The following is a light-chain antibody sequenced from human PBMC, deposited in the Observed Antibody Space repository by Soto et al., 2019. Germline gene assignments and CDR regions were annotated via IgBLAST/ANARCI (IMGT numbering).Light chain of an antibody. J-gene: IGKJ2*01. V-gene: IGKV4-1*01. CDR1: QSVLYSSTNKNS. CDR3: QQYYSTPPYT. CDR2: WAS. Sequence: DIVMTQSPDSLAVSLGERATINCKSSQSVLYSSTNKNSLAWYQQKPGQPPKLLIYWASTRESGVPDRFSGSGSGTDFTLTISSLQAEDVAVYYCQQYYSTPPYTFGQGTKLEIK.